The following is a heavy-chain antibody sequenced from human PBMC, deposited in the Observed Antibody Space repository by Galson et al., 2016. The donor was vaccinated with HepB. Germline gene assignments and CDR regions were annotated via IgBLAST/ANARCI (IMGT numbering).Heavy chain of an antibody. CDR3: ARPQSPYCSSTNCFYYGMDL. CDR1: GGTFSRCA. V-gene: IGHV1-69*13. Sequence: SVKVSCKASGGTFSRCAISWVRQAPGQGLEWMGEIIPIFGTTNYAQKFQGRVTITADESTSTAYMELSSLRSEDTAVYYCARPQSPYCSSTNCFYYGMDLWGQGTTVTVSS. J-gene: IGHJ6*02. CDR2: IIPIFGTT. D-gene: IGHD2-2*01.